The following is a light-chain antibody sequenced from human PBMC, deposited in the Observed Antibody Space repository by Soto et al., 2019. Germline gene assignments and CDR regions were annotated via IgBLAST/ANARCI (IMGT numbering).Light chain of an antibody. J-gene: IGLJ2*01. CDR2: LNSDGSH. CDR1: SGNSSYA. CDR3: QTWGTGIVV. V-gene: IGLV4-69*01. Sequence: QSVLTQSPSASASLGASVKLTCTLSSGNSSYAIAWHQQQPEKGPRYLMKLNSDGSHSKGDGIPDRFSGSSSGAERYLTISSLQSEDEADYYCQTWGTGIVVFGGGNKLTVL.